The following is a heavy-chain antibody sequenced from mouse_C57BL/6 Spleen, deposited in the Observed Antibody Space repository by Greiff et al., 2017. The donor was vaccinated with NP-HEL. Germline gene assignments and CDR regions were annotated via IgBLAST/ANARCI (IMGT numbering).Heavy chain of an antibody. CDR1: GYTFTSYW. CDR2: IDPSDSET. J-gene: IGHJ2*01. V-gene: IGHV1-52*01. Sequence: VQLKQPGAELVRPGSSVKLSCKASGYTFTSYWMHWVKQRPIQGLEWIGNIDPSDSETHYNQKFKDKATLTVDKSSSTAYMQLSSLTSEDSAVYYCAREENSYFDYWGQGTTLTVSS. CDR3: AREENSYFDY.